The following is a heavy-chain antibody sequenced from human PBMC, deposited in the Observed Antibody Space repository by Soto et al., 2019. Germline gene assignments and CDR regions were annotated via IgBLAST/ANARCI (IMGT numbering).Heavy chain of an antibody. J-gene: IGHJ4*02. V-gene: IGHV1-18*01. CDR1: GYTITSDG. CDR2: ISAYNGNT. Sequence: APVKVSCKTSGYTITSDGISWVRQKQEQGLEWMGWISAYNGNTNYAQKLQGRVTMTTDTSTSTAYMELRSLRSDDTAVDYCAREQXYYGSGSYYKGPRYFDYWGQGTLVTVSS. D-gene: IGHD3-10*01. CDR3: AREQXYYGSGSYYKGPRYFDY.